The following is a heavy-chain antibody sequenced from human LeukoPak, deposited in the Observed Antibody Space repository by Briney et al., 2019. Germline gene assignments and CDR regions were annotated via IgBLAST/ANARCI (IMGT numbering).Heavy chain of an antibody. J-gene: IGHJ4*02. V-gene: IGHV3-48*04. CDR2: ISSSGSTI. Sequence: GGSLRLSCAASGFTFSSYSMNWVRQAPGKGLEWVSYISSSGSTIYYADSVKGRFTISRDNAKNSLYLQMNSLRAEDTAVYYCAGSTVTTSYWGQGTLVTVSS. CDR3: AGSTVTTSY. CDR1: GFTFSSYS. D-gene: IGHD4-17*01.